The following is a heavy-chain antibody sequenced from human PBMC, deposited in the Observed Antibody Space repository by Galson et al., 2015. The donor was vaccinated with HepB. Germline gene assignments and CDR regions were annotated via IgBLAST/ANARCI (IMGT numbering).Heavy chain of an antibody. D-gene: IGHD6-19*01. J-gene: IGHJ3*02. CDR2: IKQDGSEK. V-gene: IGHV3-7*03. CDR1: GFTFSSYW. Sequence: SLRLSCAASGFTFSSYWMSWVRQAPGKGLEWVANIKQDGSEKYYVDSVKGRFTISRDNAKNSLYLQMNSLRAEDTAVYYCARESNEYSSGGGDAFDIWGQGTMVTVSS. CDR3: ARESNEYSSGGGDAFDI.